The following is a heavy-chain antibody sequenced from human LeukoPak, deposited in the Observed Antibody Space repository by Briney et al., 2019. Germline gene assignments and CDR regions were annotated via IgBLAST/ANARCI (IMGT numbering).Heavy chain of an antibody. J-gene: IGHJ3*02. Sequence: SVKVSCKASGFTFTSSAMQWVLQARGQRLEWIGWIVVGSGNTNYAQKFQERVTITRDMSTGTAYMELSSLRSEDTAVYYCAAAAINYYDSSGYAFDIWGQGTMVTVSS. CDR2: IVVGSGNT. V-gene: IGHV1-58*02. CDR3: AAAAINYYDSSGYAFDI. D-gene: IGHD3-22*01. CDR1: GFTFTSSA.